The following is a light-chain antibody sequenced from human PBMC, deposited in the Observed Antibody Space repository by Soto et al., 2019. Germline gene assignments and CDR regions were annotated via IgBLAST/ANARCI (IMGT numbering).Light chain of an antibody. CDR3: QQSYNTPLT. V-gene: IGKV1-39*01. Sequence: IEVTQSPSSLAASLGDRVTIACGASQTIGTYVNWYRQKSGAAPELLIYDASTLQSGVPSRFRGGASGTDFTLTISSLQLDDFATYYCQQSYNTPLTFGQGTKVDIK. J-gene: IGKJ1*01. CDR2: DAS. CDR1: QTIGTY.